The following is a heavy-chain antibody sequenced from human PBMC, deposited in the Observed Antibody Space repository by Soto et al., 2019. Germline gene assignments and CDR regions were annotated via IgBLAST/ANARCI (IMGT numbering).Heavy chain of an antibody. D-gene: IGHD3-9*01. CDR2: ISGRGGST. CDR1: GFTFSSYA. CDR3: AKGSHYDILTGYYPGYYFDY. J-gene: IGHJ4*02. Sequence: EVQLLESGGGLVQPGGSLRLSCAASGFTFSSYAMSWVRQAPGKGLGWVSAISGRGGSTYYADSVKGRFTISRDNSKNTLYLQMNSLRAEDTAVYYCAKGSHYDILTGYYPGYYFDYWGQGTLVTVSS. V-gene: IGHV3-23*01.